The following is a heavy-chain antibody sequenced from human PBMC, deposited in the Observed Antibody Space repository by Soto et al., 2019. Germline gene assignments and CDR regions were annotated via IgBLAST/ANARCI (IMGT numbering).Heavy chain of an antibody. D-gene: IGHD1-26*01. CDR3: AKNWASGSYQNDDAFDI. V-gene: IGHV3-30*18. CDR2: ISYDGSNK. Sequence: QVQLVESGGGVVQPGRSLRLSCAASGFTFSSYGMHWVRQAPGKGLEWVAVISYDGSNKYYADSVKGRFTISRDNSKNTLYLQMNSLRAEDTAVYYCAKNWASGSYQNDDAFDIWGQGTMVTVSS. CDR1: GFTFSSYG. J-gene: IGHJ3*02.